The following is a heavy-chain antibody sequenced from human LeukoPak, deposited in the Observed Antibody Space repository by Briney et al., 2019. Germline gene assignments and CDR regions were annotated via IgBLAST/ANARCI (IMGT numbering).Heavy chain of an antibody. Sequence: GGSLRLSCVASGFTFSSYAMDWVRQAPGKGLEWVAVISHDGSNQYYADSVKGRFTISRDNSKNTLYLQMNSLRVEDTAVYYCAKDLPGQLGAPYWGQGTLVTVSS. V-gene: IGHV3-30-3*01. CDR1: GFTFSSYA. CDR2: ISHDGSNQ. D-gene: IGHD5-18*01. CDR3: AKDLPGQLGAPY. J-gene: IGHJ4*02.